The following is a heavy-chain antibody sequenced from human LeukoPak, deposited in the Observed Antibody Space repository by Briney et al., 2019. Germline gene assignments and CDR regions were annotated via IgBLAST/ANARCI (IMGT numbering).Heavy chain of an antibody. Sequence: PGGSLRLSCAASGFTFRSYSMHWVRQVPGKGLEWVAVISYDVSTKYYADSVKGRFTISRDNSKNTLYLQMKSLRAEDTAVYYCAKGGGYYDSRLDYWGQGTLVTVSS. J-gene: IGHJ4*02. CDR1: GFTFRSYS. D-gene: IGHD3-22*01. V-gene: IGHV3-30*18. CDR3: AKGGGYYDSRLDY. CDR2: ISYDVSTK.